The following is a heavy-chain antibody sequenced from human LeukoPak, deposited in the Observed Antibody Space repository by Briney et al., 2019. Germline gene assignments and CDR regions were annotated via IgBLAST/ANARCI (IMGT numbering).Heavy chain of an antibody. CDR2: MKEDGSEE. D-gene: IGHD2-15*01. CDR1: GLTFTTTT. CDR3: ARGGRSRFDF. V-gene: IGHV3-7*01. J-gene: IGHJ4*02. Sequence: GGSLKLSCVGSGLTFTTTTRSWFRKAPGKGLEWVASMKEDGSEERYVDSVKGRFTISRDNAKNSLFLQLDSLRVEDTALYYCARGGRSRFDFWGQGSLVTVSS.